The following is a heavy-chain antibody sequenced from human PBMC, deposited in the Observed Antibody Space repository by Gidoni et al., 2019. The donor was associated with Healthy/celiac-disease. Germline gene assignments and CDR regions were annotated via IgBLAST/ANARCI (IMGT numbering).Heavy chain of an antibody. D-gene: IGHD2-2*01. V-gene: IGHV3-7*01. Sequence: EVQLVESGGGLVQPGGSLRLSGAASGFTFSRYWMSWVRRGPGKGLEWVANIKQDGSGKYYVDSVKGRFTISRDNAKNSLYLQMNSLRAEDTAVYYCARDWDIVVVPAATEGAFDIWGQGTMVTVSS. J-gene: IGHJ3*02. CDR1: GFTFSRYW. CDR3: ARDWDIVVVPAATEGAFDI. CDR2: IKQDGSGK.